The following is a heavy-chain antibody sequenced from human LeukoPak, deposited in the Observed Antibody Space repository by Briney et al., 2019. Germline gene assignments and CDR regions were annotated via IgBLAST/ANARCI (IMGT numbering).Heavy chain of an antibody. V-gene: IGHV4-61*01. Sequence: SETLSLTCTVVSGGSISSSSYYWSWIRQPPGKGLEWIGYIYYSGSTNYNPSLKSRVTISVDTSKNQFSLKVNSVTAADTAVYYCARAPGNDYYPYYYMDVWGKGTTVTVSS. CDR2: IYYSGST. CDR3: ARAPGNDYYPYYYMDV. J-gene: IGHJ6*03. CDR1: GGSISSSSYY. D-gene: IGHD4/OR15-4a*01.